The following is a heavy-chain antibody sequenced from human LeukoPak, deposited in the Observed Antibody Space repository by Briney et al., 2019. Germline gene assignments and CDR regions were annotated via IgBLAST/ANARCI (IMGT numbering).Heavy chain of an antibody. CDR1: GGSISSHY. Sequence: PSETLSLTCTVSGGSISSHYWSWIRQPPGKGLEWIGSIYYSGSTYYNPSLKSRVTISVDTSKNQFSLKLSSVTAADTAVYYCARQYYYYDSSGYTYLQTFDYWGQGTLVTVSS. CDR2: IYYSGST. V-gene: IGHV4-59*05. CDR3: ARQYYYYDSSGYTYLQTFDY. J-gene: IGHJ4*02. D-gene: IGHD3-22*01.